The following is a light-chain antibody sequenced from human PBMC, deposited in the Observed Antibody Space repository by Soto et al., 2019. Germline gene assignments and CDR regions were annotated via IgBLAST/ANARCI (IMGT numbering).Light chain of an antibody. V-gene: IGKV3-15*01. CDR2: GAS. CDR1: QSVSSN. CDR3: QQYNNWPPLT. J-gene: IGKJ4*01. Sequence: EIVMTQSPATLSVSPGERATLSCRASQSVSSNLAWYQKKPGQAPTLLIYGASTRATCIPGRFSGSGSGTEFTLNISTLQSQDFAVYYCQQYNNWPPLTFGGGTKVELK.